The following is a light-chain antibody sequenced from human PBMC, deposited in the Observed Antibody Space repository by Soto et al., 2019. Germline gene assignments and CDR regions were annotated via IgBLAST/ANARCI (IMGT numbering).Light chain of an antibody. CDR2: RGS. J-gene: IGKJ2*01. CDR3: QQFNISPYT. CDR1: QSIGNW. V-gene: IGKV1-5*03. Sequence: DIQMTQSPSTLSASVGDTVTFTCRASQSIGNWMAWYQQTPGKAPKLLIYRGSSLQSGVPSRFSGSGSGTAFTLTIVNLQPDDFAVYFCQQFNISPYTFGQGTKLEIK.